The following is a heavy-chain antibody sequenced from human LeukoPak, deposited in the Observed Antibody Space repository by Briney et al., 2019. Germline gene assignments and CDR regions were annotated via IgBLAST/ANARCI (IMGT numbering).Heavy chain of an antibody. CDR2: IYPRDSDT. J-gene: IGHJ4*02. CDR3: ARLLAAPYYINF. D-gene: IGHD6-25*01. Sequence: GESLKISCKGSGYKFTTYWIAWMRPMPGQGLEWLGIIYPRDSDTRYSPSFEGQVSISVDTSIDTAYLQWSSVKASDTAMYYCARLLAAPYYINFWGQGTLVTVSS. V-gene: IGHV5-51*01. CDR1: GYKFTTYW.